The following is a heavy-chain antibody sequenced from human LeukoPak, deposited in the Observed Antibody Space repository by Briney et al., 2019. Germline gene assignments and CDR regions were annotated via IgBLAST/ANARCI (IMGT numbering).Heavy chain of an antibody. Sequence: ASVKVSCKASGYTFTGYYMHWVRQAPGQGLEWMGWINPNSGGTNYAQTFHGRVTMTRDTSISTPYMELSRLRSDDTAVYYCARSGPIAVTGKADYYYALDVWGQGTTVTVSS. CDR1: GYTFTGYY. D-gene: IGHD6-19*01. J-gene: IGHJ6*02. CDR3: ARSGPIAVTGKADYYYALDV. CDR2: INPNSGGT. V-gene: IGHV1-2*02.